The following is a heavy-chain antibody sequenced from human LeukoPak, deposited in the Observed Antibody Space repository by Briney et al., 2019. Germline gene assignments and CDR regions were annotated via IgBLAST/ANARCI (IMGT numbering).Heavy chain of an antibody. CDR3: ATENVLRCFDWLSGAGYYGMDV. V-gene: IGHV1-2*02. CDR2: INPNSGGT. D-gene: IGHD3-9*01. CDR1: GYTFTGYY. J-gene: IGHJ6*02. Sequence: ASVKVSCKASGYTFTGYYMHWVRQAPGQGLEWMGWINPNSGGTNYAQKFQGRVTMTRDTSISTAYMELSRLRSDDTAVYYCATENVLRCFDWLSGAGYYGMDVWGQGTTVTVSS.